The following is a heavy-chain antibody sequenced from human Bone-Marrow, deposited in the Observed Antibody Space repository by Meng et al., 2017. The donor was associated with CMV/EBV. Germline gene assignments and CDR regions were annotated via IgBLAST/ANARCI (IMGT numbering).Heavy chain of an antibody. Sequence: QGELVQSGAAVTKPWAPVKVSCKASGDTFTGYYMHWVRQAPGQGLEWMGWINPNSGGTNYAQKFQGRVTMTRDTSISTAYMELSRLRSDDTAVYYCARIPRGYFDLWGRGTLVTVSS. CDR3: ARIPRGYFDL. CDR1: GDTFTGYY. CDR2: INPNSGGT. V-gene: IGHV1-2*02. J-gene: IGHJ2*01.